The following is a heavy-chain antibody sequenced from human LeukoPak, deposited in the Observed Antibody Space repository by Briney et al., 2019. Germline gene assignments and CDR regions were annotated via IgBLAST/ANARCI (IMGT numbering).Heavy chain of an antibody. Sequence: SVKVSCKASGGTLSSYDINWVRQAPGQGLEWIGRIIPMFGIVNYAQNFQGRVTITADKSTNKAYMELSGLRSEDTAFYYCARADSSGYSLDENFDYWGQGTLVTVSS. J-gene: IGHJ4*02. CDR3: ARADSSGYSLDENFDY. CDR1: GGTLSSYD. CDR2: IIPMFGIV. V-gene: IGHV1-69*04. D-gene: IGHD3-22*01.